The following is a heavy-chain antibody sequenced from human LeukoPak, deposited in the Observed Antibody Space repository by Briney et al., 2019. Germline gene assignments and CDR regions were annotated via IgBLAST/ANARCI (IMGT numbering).Heavy chain of an antibody. CDR3: ARVIPPTYFDY. Sequence: SETLSLTCTVSGGSISSHYWSWIRRPPGKGLEWIGSINYSGSTNYNPSLKSRVTISVNTSKNQFSLKLSSVTAADTAVYYCARVIPPTYFDYWGQGTLVTVSS. CDR2: INYSGST. J-gene: IGHJ4*02. V-gene: IGHV4-59*11. CDR1: GGSISSHY. D-gene: IGHD3-16*01.